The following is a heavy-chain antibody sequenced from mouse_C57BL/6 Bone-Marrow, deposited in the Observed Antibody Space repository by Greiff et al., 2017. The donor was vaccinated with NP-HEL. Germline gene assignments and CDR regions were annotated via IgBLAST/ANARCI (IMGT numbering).Heavy chain of an antibody. V-gene: IGHV5-12*01. D-gene: IGHD2-3*01. CDR2: ISNGGGST. CDR1: GFTFSDYY. Sequence: EVKVEESGGGLVQPGGSLKLSCAASGFTFSDYYMYWVRQTPEKRLEWVAYISNGGGSTYYPDTVKGRFPISRDNAKKTLYLQMSRLKSEDTAMYYCARHPIGDGYYHYFDYWGQGTTLTVSS. CDR3: ARHPIGDGYYHYFDY. J-gene: IGHJ2*01.